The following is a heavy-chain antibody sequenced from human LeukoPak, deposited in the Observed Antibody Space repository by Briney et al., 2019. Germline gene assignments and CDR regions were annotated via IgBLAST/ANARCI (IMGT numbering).Heavy chain of an antibody. J-gene: IGHJ4*02. CDR2: ISGSGGST. Sequence: GGSLRLSCAASGFTFSSFAMNWVRQAPGKGLEWVSAISGSGGSTYYADSVKGRFTISRDNSKNTLYLQMNSLRAEDTAVYYCAKDLTVFNSDYWGQGTVVTVSS. V-gene: IGHV3-23*01. CDR3: AKDLTVFNSDY. D-gene: IGHD4-17*01. CDR1: GFTFSSFA.